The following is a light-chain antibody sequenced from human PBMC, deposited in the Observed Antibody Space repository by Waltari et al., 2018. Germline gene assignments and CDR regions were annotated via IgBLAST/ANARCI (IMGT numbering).Light chain of an antibody. CDR1: SGHSSNV. CDR3: QSGGHGTWV. CDR2: VNSDGSH. V-gene: IGLV4-69*01. Sequence: QLVLTQSPSASASLGASVKLTCTLSSGHSSNVVAWLQQQPEKGPRYSMKVNSDGSHSQGDEIPDRFSGTSSGAERYLTISNLQSEDEADYYCQSGGHGTWVFGGGTKLTVL. J-gene: IGLJ3*02.